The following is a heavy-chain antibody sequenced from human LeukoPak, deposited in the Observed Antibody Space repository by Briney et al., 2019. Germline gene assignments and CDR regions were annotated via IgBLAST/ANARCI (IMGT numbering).Heavy chain of an antibody. J-gene: IGHJ4*02. D-gene: IGHD1-26*01. CDR1: GFTFNNYS. CDR3: ARDSGIYRTIDY. Sequence: PGGSLRLSCVASGFTFNNYSMNWVRQAPGKWLEWVSSISSSSTYIYHADSVKGRFTISRDNAKNSLYLQMNSLRAEDTAVYYCARDSGIYRTIDYWGQGTLVTVSS. V-gene: IGHV3-21*01. CDR2: ISSSSTYI.